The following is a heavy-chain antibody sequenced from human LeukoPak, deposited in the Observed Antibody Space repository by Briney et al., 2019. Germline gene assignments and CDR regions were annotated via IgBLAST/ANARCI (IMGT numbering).Heavy chain of an antibody. CDR3: AKARDYGDYWTFDY. J-gene: IGHJ4*02. Sequence: GGSLRLSCAPSGFTFSNYAMSWVRQSPGKGLEWVSGISGSGGGKYYSDSVKARFSISRDNSKNTLYLQMNTLRAEDTAVYYCAKARDYGDYWTFDYWGQGTPVTVSS. CDR1: GFTFSNYA. D-gene: IGHD4-17*01. V-gene: IGHV3-23*01. CDR2: ISGSGGGK.